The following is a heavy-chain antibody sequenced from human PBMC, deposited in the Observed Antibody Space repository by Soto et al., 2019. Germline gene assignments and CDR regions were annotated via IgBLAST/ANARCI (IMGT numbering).Heavy chain of an antibody. V-gene: IGHV4-34*01. CDR2: INHSGST. J-gene: IGHJ4*02. CDR1: GGSFSGYY. Sequence: SETLSLTCAVYGGSFSGYYWSWIRQPPGKGLEWIGEINHSGSTNYKPSLKSRVTISVDTSKNQFSLKLSSVTAADTAVYYCARGRWSVYGSYKYYFDYWGQGTMVTVSP. D-gene: IGHD1-26*01. CDR3: ARGRWSVYGSYKYYFDY.